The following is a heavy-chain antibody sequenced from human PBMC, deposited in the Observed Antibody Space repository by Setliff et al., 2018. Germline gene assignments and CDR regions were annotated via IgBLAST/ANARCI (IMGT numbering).Heavy chain of an antibody. CDR1: GGSISSSSYQ. D-gene: IGHD3-10*01. J-gene: IGHJ4*02. CDR3: ARHEFVRGYYGSVTYRHFDY. Sequence: SETLSLTCTVSGGSISSSSYQWGWVRQTPGKGLEWIGSIYYSGTAYYNPSLKSRVTISVDTSMNQFSLQVTSVTATDTAVYYCARHEFVRGYYGSVTYRHFDYWGQGILVTVSS. V-gene: IGHV4-39*01. CDR2: IYYSGTA.